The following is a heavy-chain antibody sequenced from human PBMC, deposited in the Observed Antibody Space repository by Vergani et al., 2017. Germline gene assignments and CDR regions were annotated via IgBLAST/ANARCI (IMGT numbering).Heavy chain of an antibody. D-gene: IGHD1-26*01. J-gene: IGHJ6*02. CDR2: ISGSGGST. CDR1: GFTFSSYA. V-gene: IGHV3-23*01. CDR3: ANVYVPTIYYYYGMDV. Sequence: EVQLLESGGGLVQPGGSLRLSCAASGFTFSSYAMSWVRQAPGKGLEWVSAISGSGGSTYYADSVKGRFTISRDNAKNTLYLQMNSLRAEDTAVYYCANVYVPTIYYYYGMDVWGQGTTVTVSS.